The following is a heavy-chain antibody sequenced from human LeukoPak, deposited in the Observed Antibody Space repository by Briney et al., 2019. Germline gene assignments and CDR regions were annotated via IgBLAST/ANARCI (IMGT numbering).Heavy chain of an antibody. J-gene: IGHJ6*02. V-gene: IGHV3-23*01. CDR2: ISGRTGGT. CDR3: ARLYCSTYSCYNNYGMDV. D-gene: IGHD2-2*01. Sequence: GGSLRLSCAASGFTFNTNAMSCVRQAPGKGRECVSAISGRTGGTYYADSVKGRFTISRDNAKNTVYLQMNSLRAQDTAVYYCARLYCSTYSCYNNYGMDVWGQGTTVTVS. CDR1: GFTFNTNA.